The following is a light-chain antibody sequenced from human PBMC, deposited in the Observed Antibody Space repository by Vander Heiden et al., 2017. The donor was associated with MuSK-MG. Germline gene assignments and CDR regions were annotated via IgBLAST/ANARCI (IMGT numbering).Light chain of an antibody. V-gene: IGLV2-14*01. CDR2: DGS. Sequence: QPASVSGSPGQSITISCTGTSSDVGGYNYVSWYQQHPGKAPKLMIYDGSNRPAGVANRFSGSKSGNTASLTISGLQAEDEADYYCSSYTSSSTVVFGGGTKLTVL. CDR3: SSYTSSSTVV. CDR1: SSDVGGYNY. J-gene: IGLJ2*01.